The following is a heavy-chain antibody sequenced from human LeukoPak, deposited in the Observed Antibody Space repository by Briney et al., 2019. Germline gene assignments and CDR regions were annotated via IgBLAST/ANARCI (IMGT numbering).Heavy chain of an antibody. J-gene: IGHJ4*02. CDR2: TYYRSKWYN. V-gene: IGHV6-1*01. CDR1: GDIFPSKIAA. CDR3: ARETSHFDY. Sequence: SQTLSLTWVFSGDIFPSKIAAWNGIRQSPSKALEWLGRTYYRSKWYNDYAVSVKSRITINPDTSKNQFFLQLNSVTPEDTAVYYCARETSHFDYWGQGTLVTVSS.